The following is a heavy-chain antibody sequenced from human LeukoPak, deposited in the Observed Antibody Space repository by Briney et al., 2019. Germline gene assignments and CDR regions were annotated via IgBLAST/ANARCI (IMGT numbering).Heavy chain of an antibody. V-gene: IGHV4-39*01. D-gene: IGHD3-3*01. CDR2: IYYSGST. CDR1: GGSISSSSYY. Sequence: PSETLSLTCTVSGGSISSSSYYWGWIRQPPGKGLEWIGSIYYSGSTYYNPSLKSRVTISVDTSKNQFSLKLSSVTAADTAVYYCARHVYDFWSGQWGYYFDYWGQGTLVTVSS. J-gene: IGHJ4*02. CDR3: ARHVYDFWSGQWGYYFDY.